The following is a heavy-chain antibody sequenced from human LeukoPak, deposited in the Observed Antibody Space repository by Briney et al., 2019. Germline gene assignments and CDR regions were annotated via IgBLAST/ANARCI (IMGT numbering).Heavy chain of an antibody. CDR2: IHYSGST. Sequence: SQTLSLTCTVSGGSISSGDYYWSWIRQPPGKGLEWIGYIHYSGSTYYNPSLKSRVTISVDTSKNQFSLKLSSVTAADTAVYYCARAPYKGVQYVIGGYWGQGTLVTVSS. CDR1: GGSISSGDYY. D-gene: IGHD3-16*01. CDR3: ARAPYKGVQYVIGGY. J-gene: IGHJ4*02. V-gene: IGHV4-30-4*01.